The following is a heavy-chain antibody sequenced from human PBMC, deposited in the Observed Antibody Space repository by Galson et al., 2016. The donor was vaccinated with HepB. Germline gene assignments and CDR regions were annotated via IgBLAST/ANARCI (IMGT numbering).Heavy chain of an antibody. CDR2: IYHSGST. CDR1: SGSISSRNW. J-gene: IGHJ5*02. CDR3: ARSGQWLGTWFDP. Sequence: PETLSLTCAVSSGSISSRNWWSWVRQPPGEGLEWIGEIYHSGSTNYNPSLKSRVTISVDKSKNQFSLKLSSVTAADTAVYYCARSGQWLGTWFDPWGQGTLVTVSS. V-gene: IGHV4-4*03. D-gene: IGHD6-19*01.